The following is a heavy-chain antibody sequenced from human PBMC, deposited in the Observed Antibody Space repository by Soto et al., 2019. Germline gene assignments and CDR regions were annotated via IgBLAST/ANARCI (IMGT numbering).Heavy chain of an antibody. D-gene: IGHD3-22*01. V-gene: IGHV3-23*01. CDR2: ISGSGGST. J-gene: IGHJ4*02. CDR1: GFTFSSYA. Sequence: PGGSLRLSCAASGFTFSSYAMSWVRQAPGKGLEWVSAISGSGGSTYYADSVKGRFTISRDNSKNTLYLQMNSLRAEDTAVYYCAKEAYVTMIVVVITYFDYWGQGALVTVSS. CDR3: AKEAYVTMIVVVITYFDY.